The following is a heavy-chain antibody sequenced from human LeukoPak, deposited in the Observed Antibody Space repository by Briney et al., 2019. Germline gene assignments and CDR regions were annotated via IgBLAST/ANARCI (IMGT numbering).Heavy chain of an antibody. CDR3: ARQNFAVATSGSGY. CDR1: GGSISSYF. J-gene: IGHJ4*02. D-gene: IGHD5-12*01. Sequence: SETLSLTCTVSGGSISSYFWSWIRQPPGKGLEWIGYIYYSGSTNYNPSLKSRVTISVDTSKNQFSLKLSSVTAADTAVYYCARQNFAVATSGSGYWGQGTLVTVSS. V-gene: IGHV4-59*08. CDR2: IYYSGST.